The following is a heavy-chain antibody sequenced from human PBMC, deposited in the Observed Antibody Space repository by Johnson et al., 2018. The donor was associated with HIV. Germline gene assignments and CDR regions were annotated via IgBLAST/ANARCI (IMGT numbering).Heavy chain of an antibody. CDR2: ISSNGGST. V-gene: IGHV3-64*01. J-gene: IGHJ3*01. Sequence: VRLVETGGGLIQPGGSLRLSCAASGFTVSSNYMSWVRQAPGKGLEYVSAISSNGGSTYYANSVKDRFIISRDNSKDTLYLQMGSLRGEDMAIYYCAIPYYYESGAYQWGQGTMVTVSS. CDR3: AIPYYYESGAYQ. CDR1: GFTVSSNY. D-gene: IGHD3-22*01.